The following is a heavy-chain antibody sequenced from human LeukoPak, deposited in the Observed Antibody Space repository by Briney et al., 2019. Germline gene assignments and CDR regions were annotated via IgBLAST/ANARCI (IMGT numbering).Heavy chain of an antibody. CDR3: AKDFYPTYYYGSGFDY. CDR1: GFTFSSYG. CDR2: ISGSGGST. D-gene: IGHD3-10*01. V-gene: IGHV3-23*01. J-gene: IGHJ4*02. Sequence: GGSLRLSCAASGFTFSSYGMSWVRQAPGKGLEWVSAISGSGGSTYYADSVKGRFTISRDNSKNTLYLQMNSLRAEDTAVYYCAKDFYPTYYYGSGFDYWGQGTLVTVSS.